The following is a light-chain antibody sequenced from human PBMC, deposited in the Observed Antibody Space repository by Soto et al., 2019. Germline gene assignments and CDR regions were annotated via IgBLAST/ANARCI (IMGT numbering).Light chain of an antibody. J-gene: IGKJ2*01. CDR3: QQYDTSPYT. CDR1: QIISSSY. V-gene: IGKV3-20*01. CDR2: GTS. Sequence: EVVLTQSPGTLSLSPGVRATLSCRASQIISSSYLAWYQQKPGQAPRLLIYGTSSRAAGIPDRFSGSGSGTDFTLTISRLEPEDFAVYYCQQYDTSPYTFGQGTKLEIK.